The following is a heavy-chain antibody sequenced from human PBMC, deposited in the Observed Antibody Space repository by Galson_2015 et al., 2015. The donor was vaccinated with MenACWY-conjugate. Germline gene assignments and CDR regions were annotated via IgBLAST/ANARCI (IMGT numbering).Heavy chain of an antibody. V-gene: IGHV7-4-1*02. Sequence: CTASGYTFTSSALNWVRQAPGQGLAWMGWLNTDTGNPTYAQGFTGRFVFSLDTSVSTAYLQISSLKAEDTAVYYCARSGGGYCSGGSCYYDYWGQGTLVTVSS. J-gene: IGHJ4*02. CDR1: GYTFTSSA. CDR3: ARSGGGYCSGGSCYYDY. CDR2: LNTDTGNP. D-gene: IGHD2-15*01.